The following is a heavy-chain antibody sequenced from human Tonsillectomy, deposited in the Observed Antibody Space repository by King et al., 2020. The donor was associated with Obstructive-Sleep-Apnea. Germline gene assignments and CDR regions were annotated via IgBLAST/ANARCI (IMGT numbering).Heavy chain of an antibody. V-gene: IGHV3-7*03. Sequence: EVQLVESGGGLVQPGGSLRLSCAASGFTFSSDWMSWVRQAPGKGLEWVANMNEDGSGKYYVDSVEGRFTISRDNAKNSLYLQMSSLRVEDTAVYYCARGGGRFSDYWGQGTLVTVSS. CDR1: GFTFSSDW. CDR3: ARGGGRFSDY. J-gene: IGHJ4*02. CDR2: MNEDGSGK. D-gene: IGHD3-10*01.